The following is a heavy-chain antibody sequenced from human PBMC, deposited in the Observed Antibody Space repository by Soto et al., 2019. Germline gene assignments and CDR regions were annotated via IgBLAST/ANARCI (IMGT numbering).Heavy chain of an antibody. CDR2: ISSSSSTI. CDR3: TRSRDGYNAY. V-gene: IGHV3-48*01. CDR1: GFTFSSYS. Sequence: GGSLRLSCAASGFTFSSYSMNWVRQAPGKGLEWVSYISSSSSTIYYADSVKGRFTISRDNAKNSLYLQMNSLRAEDTAVYYCTRSRDGYNAYWGQGTLVTVSS. J-gene: IGHJ4*02. D-gene: IGHD5-12*01.